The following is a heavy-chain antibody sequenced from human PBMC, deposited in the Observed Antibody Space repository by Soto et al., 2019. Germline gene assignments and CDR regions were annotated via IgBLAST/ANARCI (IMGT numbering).Heavy chain of an antibody. Sequence: EVQLLESGGGLVEPGGSRRLSCAASGFTFSSYTMSWVRQAPGKGLEWVSTISGSGSSTYSADSGQGRFTISGDNSKNTLYLQMNRLGVEDTAIYYCDKAWGIDYWGRRALVTVSS. CDR3: DKAWGIDY. CDR1: GFTFSSYT. V-gene: IGHV3-23*01. J-gene: IGHJ4*02. D-gene: IGHD7-27*01. CDR2: ISGSGSST.